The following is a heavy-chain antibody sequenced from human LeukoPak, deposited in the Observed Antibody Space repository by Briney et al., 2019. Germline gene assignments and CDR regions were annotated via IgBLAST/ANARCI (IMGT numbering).Heavy chain of an antibody. CDR2: INTDGSTT. Sequence: GGSLRLSCAGSGFTFSTYWMHWVRQAPGGGLVWVSGINTDGSTTSYADSVKGRFTISRDNAKNTLYLQMSGLRAEDTAVYYCARTYYYDSSIGRAFDIWGQGTMVTVSS. J-gene: IGHJ3*02. D-gene: IGHD3-22*01. CDR1: GFTFSTYW. CDR3: ARTYYYDSSIGRAFDI. V-gene: IGHV3-74*01.